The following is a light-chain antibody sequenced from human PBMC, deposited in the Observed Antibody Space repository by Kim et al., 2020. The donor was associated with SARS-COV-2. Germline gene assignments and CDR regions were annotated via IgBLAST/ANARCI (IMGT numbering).Light chain of an antibody. J-gene: IGKJ1*01. Sequence: ASVGDRVTITCRASQSVSTWLAWYQQKPGKAPNLLIYKASSLQSVVPSRFSGSGSGTEFTLTSSSLHPDDFATYYCQQYNSYLWTCGQGTKVDIK. V-gene: IGKV1-5*03. CDR2: KAS. CDR1: QSVSTW. CDR3: QQYNSYLWT.